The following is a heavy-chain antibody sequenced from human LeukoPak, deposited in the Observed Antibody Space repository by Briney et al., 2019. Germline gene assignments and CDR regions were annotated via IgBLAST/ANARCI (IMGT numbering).Heavy chain of an antibody. CDR1: GGSISSGGYY. V-gene: IGHV4-31*03. CDR2: IYCSGST. Sequence: SQTLSLTCTVSGGSISSGGYYWSWIRQHPGKGLEWIGYIYCSGSTYYNPSLKSRVTISVDTSKNQFSLKLSSVTAADTAVYYCARGYSGYDYAVDAFDIRGQGTMVTVSS. D-gene: IGHD5-12*01. CDR3: ARGYSGYDYAVDAFDI. J-gene: IGHJ3*02.